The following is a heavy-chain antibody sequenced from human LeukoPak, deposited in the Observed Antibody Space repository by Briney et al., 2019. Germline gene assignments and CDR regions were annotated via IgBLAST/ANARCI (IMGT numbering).Heavy chain of an antibody. V-gene: IGHV1-8*01. CDR1: GSTFTSYD. D-gene: IGHD3-16*01. CDR2: MNPDSGNT. Sequence: AXVKVSCKASGSTFTSYDINWVRQAPGQGLEWMGWMNPDSGNTVYAQKFQGRVTMTRNTSISTAYMELSSLRSEDTAVYYCARAKRLGGNYYFDYWGQGTLVAVSS. CDR3: ARAKRLGGNYYFDY. J-gene: IGHJ4*02.